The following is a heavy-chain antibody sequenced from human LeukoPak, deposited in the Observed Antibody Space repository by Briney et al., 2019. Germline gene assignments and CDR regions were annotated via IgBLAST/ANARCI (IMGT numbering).Heavy chain of an antibody. CDR3: AKDLMAAGWFDP. V-gene: IGHV3-30*18. CDR2: ISNDGSNK. CDR1: GFSFSTDG. Sequence: GGSLRLSCAASGFSFSTDGMHWVRQAPGKGLEWVAVISNDGSNKYYADSVKGRFTISRDNSKNTLYLQMNSLRVEDTAVYYCAKDLMAAGWFDPWGQGTLVTVSS. J-gene: IGHJ5*02. D-gene: IGHD6-13*01.